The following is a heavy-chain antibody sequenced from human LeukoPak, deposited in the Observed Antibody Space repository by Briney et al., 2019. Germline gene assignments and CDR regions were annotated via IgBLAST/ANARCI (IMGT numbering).Heavy chain of an antibody. J-gene: IGHJ6*03. V-gene: IGHV1-69*05. CDR2: IIPIFGTA. D-gene: IGHD3-3*01. Sequence: ASVKVSCKASGGTFSSYAISWVRQAPGQGLEWMGGIIPIFGTANYAQKFQGRVTITTDESTSTAYMELSSLRPEDTAVYYCARGAYDFWSGYYYYYMDVWGKGTTVTVSS. CDR3: ARGAYDFWSGYYYYYMDV. CDR1: GGTFSSYA.